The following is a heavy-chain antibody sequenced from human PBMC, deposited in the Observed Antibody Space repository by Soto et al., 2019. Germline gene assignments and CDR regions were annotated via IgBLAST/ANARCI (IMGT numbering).Heavy chain of an antibody. J-gene: IGHJ6*03. CDR2: ISGSGGST. CDR1: GFTFSSYA. CDR3: AKDPPLLAYYYYYMDV. V-gene: IGHV3-23*01. Sequence: GGSLRLSCAASGFTFSSYAMSWVRQAPGKGLEWVSAISGSGGSTYYADSVKGRFTISRDNSKNTLYLQMNSLRAEDTAVYYCAKDPPLLAYYYYYMDVWGKGTTVTVSS.